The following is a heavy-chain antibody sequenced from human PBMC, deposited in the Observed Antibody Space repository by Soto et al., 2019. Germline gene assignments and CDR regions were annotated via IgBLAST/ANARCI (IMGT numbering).Heavy chain of an antibody. V-gene: IGHV3-21*01. D-gene: IGHD3-10*01. Sequence: PGGSLRLSCAASGFTFSSYAMSWVRQAPGKGLEWVSSISSSSSYIYYADSVKGRFTISRDNAKNSLYLQMNSLRAEDTAVYYCASTPAIGYYYGSGSYSDYWGQGTLVTVSS. J-gene: IGHJ4*02. CDR1: GFTFSSYA. CDR2: ISSSSSYI. CDR3: ASTPAIGYYYGSGSYSDY.